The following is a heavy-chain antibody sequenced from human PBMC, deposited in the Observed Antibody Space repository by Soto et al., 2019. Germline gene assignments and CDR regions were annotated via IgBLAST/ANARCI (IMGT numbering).Heavy chain of an antibody. CDR1: GGTFSSYA. Sequence: QVQLVQSGAEVKKPGSSVKVSCKASGGTFSSYAISWVRQAPGQVLEWMGGIIPIFGTANYAQKLQGRVTITADESTSTAYMELSSLRSEDTAVYYCARDHYDFGSGSPRYGMDVWGQGTTVTVSS. CDR3: ARDHYDFGSGSPRYGMDV. D-gene: IGHD3-3*01. CDR2: IIPIFGTA. J-gene: IGHJ6*02. V-gene: IGHV1-69*01.